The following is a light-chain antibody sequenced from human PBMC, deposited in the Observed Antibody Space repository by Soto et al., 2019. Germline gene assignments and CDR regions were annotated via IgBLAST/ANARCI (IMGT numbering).Light chain of an antibody. CDR1: SSDVGGYNF. Sequence: QSALTQPRSVSGSPGQSVTISCTGTSSDVGGYNFVSWYQQYPGKAPKFMIYDVSKRPSGVPDRFSGSKSGNTASLTISGLLAEDEADYCCSYAGSHTFVFGTGTKVTVL. CDR3: CSYAGSHTFV. J-gene: IGLJ1*01. CDR2: DVS. V-gene: IGLV2-11*01.